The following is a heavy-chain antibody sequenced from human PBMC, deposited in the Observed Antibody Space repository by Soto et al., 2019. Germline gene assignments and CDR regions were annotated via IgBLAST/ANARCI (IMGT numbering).Heavy chain of an antibody. Sequence: EVQLVESGGDLVQPGGSLKLSCAASGFTFSGSSMHLVRQASGKGLEWLGRIRSKANSYATAYAASVTGRFTISRDDSKNTAYLQMNSLRTEDTAVYYCPRPYESGDYWGQGTLVTVSS. CDR1: GFTFSGSS. V-gene: IGHV3-73*02. CDR3: PRPYESGDY. CDR2: IRSKANSYAT. D-gene: IGHD5-12*01. J-gene: IGHJ4*02.